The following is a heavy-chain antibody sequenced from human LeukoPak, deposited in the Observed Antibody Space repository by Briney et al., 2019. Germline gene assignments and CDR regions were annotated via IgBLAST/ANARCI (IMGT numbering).Heavy chain of an antibody. CDR2: IYYSGST. V-gene: IGHV4-59*08. CDR3: ARHSAGRQQPLGY. CDR1: GGSISSYY. J-gene: IGHJ4*02. Sequence: SETLSLTCTVSGGSISSYYWSWIRQPPGKGLEWIGYIYYSGSTNYNPSLKSRVTISVDTSKNQFSLKLSSVTAADTAVYYCARHSAGRQQPLGYWGQGTLVTVSS. D-gene: IGHD6-13*01.